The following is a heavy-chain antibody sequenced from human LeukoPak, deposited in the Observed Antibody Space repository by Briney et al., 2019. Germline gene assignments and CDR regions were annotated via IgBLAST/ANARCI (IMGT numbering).Heavy chain of an antibody. CDR3: ARGRYYDGSGYFYPKADAFDI. J-gene: IGHJ3*02. D-gene: IGHD3-22*01. CDR1: GYTFTSYY. Sequence: ASVKVSCKASGYTFTSYYMHWVRQAPGQGLEWMGIINPSGGSTSYAQKFQGRVTMTRDLSTSTVYMELSSLRSEDTAVYYCARGRYYDGSGYFYPKADAFDIWGQGTMVTVSS. V-gene: IGHV1-46*01. CDR2: INPSGGST.